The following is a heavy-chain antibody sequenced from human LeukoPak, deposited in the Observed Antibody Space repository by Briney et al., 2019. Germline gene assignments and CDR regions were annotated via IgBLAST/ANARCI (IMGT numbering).Heavy chain of an antibody. CDR3: VRQQLVWKAFDI. CDR2: ISSNGGST. J-gene: IGHJ3*02. CDR1: GFTFSSYA. V-gene: IGHV3-64D*06. Sequence: QPGGSLRLSCSASGFTFSSYAMHWVRQAPGQGLESVSAISSNGGSTYYADSVKGRFTIPRDNSKNTVYLQMSSLRAEDTAVYYCVRQQLVWKAFDIWGQGTMVTVSS. D-gene: IGHD6-13*01.